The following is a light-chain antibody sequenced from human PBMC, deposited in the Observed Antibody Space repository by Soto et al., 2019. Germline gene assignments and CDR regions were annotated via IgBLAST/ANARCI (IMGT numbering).Light chain of an antibody. CDR3: QHYGSPRT. CDR2: DAS. V-gene: IGKV3-20*01. Sequence: EIVLTQSPGTPSLSPGEKATLSCRASQSVSNYYLAWYQQKPGQAPKLLIYDASSRATGIPDRFSGSGSGTDFTLTINRLEPEDFAVYYCQHYGSPRTFGQGTKV. CDR1: QSVSNYY. J-gene: IGKJ1*01.